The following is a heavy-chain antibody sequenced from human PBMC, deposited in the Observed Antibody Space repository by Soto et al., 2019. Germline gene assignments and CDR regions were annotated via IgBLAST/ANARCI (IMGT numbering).Heavy chain of an antibody. CDR1: GDAITSNNW. J-gene: IGHJ6*02. D-gene: IGHD2-15*01. CDR2: IYHSGPT. V-gene: IGHV4-4*02. CDR3: GGLQGPVNYGLDV. Sequence: QVQLQEAGPGLVKPSGTLSLTCGCSGDAITSNNWWSWVRPPPGRGLEWIGEIYHSGPTHYNPSLKSRITILLDESKNQFSLNMCSVPAAATAVYYCGGLQGPVNYGLDVLRQGTTVSGFS.